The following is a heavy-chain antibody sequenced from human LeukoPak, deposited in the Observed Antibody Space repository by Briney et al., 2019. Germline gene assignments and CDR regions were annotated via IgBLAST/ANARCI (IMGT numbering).Heavy chain of an antibody. CDR1: GYKFADDY. V-gene: IGHV1-2*02. D-gene: IGHD3-16*01. CDR3: APTAEAYTSWWKV. J-gene: IGHJ4*02. Sequence: ASVTVSCKASGYKFADDYMHWVRQAPGQGLEFMGWINPDSGFTNYAQKFKGRVTMTRNTSISTAYLEVRSLTSDDTAVYYCAPTAEAYTSWWKVWGQGTLVTVSS. CDR2: INPDSGFT.